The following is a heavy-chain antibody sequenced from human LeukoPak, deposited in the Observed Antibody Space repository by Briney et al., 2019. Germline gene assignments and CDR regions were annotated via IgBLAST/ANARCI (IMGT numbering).Heavy chain of an antibody. V-gene: IGHV3-23*01. CDR3: ARIGGPGYYYYGMDV. CDR1: AFTLNNYG. D-gene: IGHD3-10*01. J-gene: IGHJ6*02. CDR2: ISDSGDST. Sequence: PGGSLRLSCTASAFTLNNYGMNWVRQAPGKGLEWVSAISDSGDSTYYADSVKGRFTISRDNAKNSLYLQVNSLRDEDTAVYYCARIGGPGYYYYGMDVWGQGTTVTVSS.